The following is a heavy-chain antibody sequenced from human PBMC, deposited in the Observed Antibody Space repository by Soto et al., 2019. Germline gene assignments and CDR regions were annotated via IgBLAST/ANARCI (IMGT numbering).Heavy chain of an antibody. Sequence: EVQLLESGGGLVQPGESLRLSCAASGFTFSTYAMIWVRQAPGKGLEWVSSISGSGGNTFYVDSVKGRFTTSRDNSKSTLYLQMNSLRAEDTAVYYCAKVLTGDLDYWGQGTLVTVSS. CDR2: ISGSGGNT. V-gene: IGHV3-23*01. J-gene: IGHJ4*02. CDR3: AKVLTGDLDY. D-gene: IGHD7-27*01. CDR1: GFTFSTYA.